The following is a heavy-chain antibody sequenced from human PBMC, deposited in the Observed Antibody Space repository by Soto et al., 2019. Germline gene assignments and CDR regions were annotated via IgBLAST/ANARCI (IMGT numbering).Heavy chain of an antibody. J-gene: IGHJ4*02. V-gene: IGHV3-21*01. CDR3: LIAVAGSFAPDY. CDR2: ISSSSTYI. CDR1: GFTFSTYS. Sequence: PGGSLRLSCAASGFTFSTYSMNWVRQAPGKGLEWVSYISSSSTYIYYADSVKGRFTISRDNARNSLYLQMNSLRAEDTAVYYCLIAVAGSFAPDYWGQGTLVPVSS. D-gene: IGHD6-19*01.